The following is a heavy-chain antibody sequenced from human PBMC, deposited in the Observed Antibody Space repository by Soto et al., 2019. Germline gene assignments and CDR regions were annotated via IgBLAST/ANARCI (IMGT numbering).Heavy chain of an antibody. D-gene: IGHD3-9*01. CDR1: GYTFTSYG. Sequence: ASVKVSCKASGYTFTSYGISWVRQAPGQGLEWMGWISAYNGNTNYAQKLQGRDTMTTDTSTSTAYMELRSLRSDDTAVYYCARAYDILTGSSYGMDVWGQGTTVTVSS. V-gene: IGHV1-18*01. CDR2: ISAYNGNT. CDR3: ARAYDILTGSSYGMDV. J-gene: IGHJ6*02.